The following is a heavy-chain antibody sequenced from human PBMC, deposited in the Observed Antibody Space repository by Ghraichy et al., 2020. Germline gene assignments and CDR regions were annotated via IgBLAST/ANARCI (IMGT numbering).Heavy chain of an antibody. Sequence: GESLNISCAASGFTFSSYSMNWVRQAPGKGLEWVSSISSSSSYIYYADSVKGRFTISRDNAKNSLYLQMNSLRAEDTAVYYCARDRGVGYWGQGTLVTVSS. V-gene: IGHV3-21*01. CDR2: ISSSSSYI. CDR1: GFTFSSYS. CDR3: ARDRGVGY. J-gene: IGHJ4*02.